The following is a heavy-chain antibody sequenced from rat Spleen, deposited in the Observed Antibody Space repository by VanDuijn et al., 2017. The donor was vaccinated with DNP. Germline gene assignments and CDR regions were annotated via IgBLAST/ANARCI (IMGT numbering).Heavy chain of an antibody. CDR1: GFSLSSYH. CDR3: ARSPTGNWFAY. J-gene: IGHJ3*01. D-gene: IGHD5-1*01. CDR2: MWYDGDT. Sequence: QVQLKESGPGLVQPSQTLSLTCTVSGFSLSSYHVSWVRQPSGKGPEWMGRMWYDGDTAYNSALKSRLSISRDTSKSQVFLKMNSLQTEDTAMYFCARSPTGNWFAYWGQGTLVTVSS. V-gene: IGHV2-32*01.